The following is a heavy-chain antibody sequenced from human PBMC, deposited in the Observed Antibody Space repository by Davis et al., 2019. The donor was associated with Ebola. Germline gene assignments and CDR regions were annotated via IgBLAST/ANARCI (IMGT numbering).Heavy chain of an antibody. V-gene: IGHV3-73*01. CDR3: TVTTTHDDY. J-gene: IGHJ4*02. D-gene: IGHD4-11*01. CDR2: IRSKANSYAT. Sequence: GESLKIPCAASGFTFSCSAMHWVRQASGKGLEWVGRIRSKANSYATAYAASVKGRFTISRDDSKNTAYLQMNSLKTEDTAVYYCTVTTTHDDYWGQGTLVTVSS. CDR1: GFTFSCSA.